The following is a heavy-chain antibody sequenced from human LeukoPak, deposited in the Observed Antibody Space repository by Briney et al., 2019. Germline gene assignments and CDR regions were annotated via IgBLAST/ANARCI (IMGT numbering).Heavy chain of an antibody. D-gene: IGHD3-16*01. CDR1: GFTFDDYG. Sequence: GGSLRLSCAASGFTFDDYGMSWVRQAPGKGLEWVSGINWNGGSTAYADSVKGRFTISRDNAKNSLYLQMNSLRAEDTAVYYCARGPLGDYFDYWGQGTLVTVPS. J-gene: IGHJ4*02. CDR3: ARGPLGDYFDY. V-gene: IGHV3-20*04. CDR2: INWNGGST.